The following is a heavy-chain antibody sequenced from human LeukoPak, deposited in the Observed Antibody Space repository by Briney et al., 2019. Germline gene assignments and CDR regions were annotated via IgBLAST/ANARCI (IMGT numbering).Heavy chain of an antibody. CDR1: GFTFGDYA. CDR3: TRAPVGRRGGNRYMDV. J-gene: IGHJ6*03. CDR2: IRSKAYGGTT. Sequence: PGGSLGLSCTASGFTFGDYAMSWFRQAPGKGLEWVGFIRSKAYGGTTEYAASVKGRFTISRDDSKSIAYLQMNSLKTEDTAVYYCTRAPVGRRGGNRYMDVWGKGTTVTVSS. D-gene: IGHD1-14*01. V-gene: IGHV3-49*03.